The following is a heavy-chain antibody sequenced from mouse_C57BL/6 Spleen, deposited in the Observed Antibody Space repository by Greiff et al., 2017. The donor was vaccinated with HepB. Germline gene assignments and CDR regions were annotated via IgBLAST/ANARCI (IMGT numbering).Heavy chain of an antibody. J-gene: IGHJ2*01. CDR2: IYPGDGDT. Sequence: QVQLKQSGPELVKPGASVKISCKASGYAFSSSWMHWVKQRPGQGLEWIGRIYPGDGDTNYNGKFKGKATLTADKSSSTGYMQLSSLTSEDSAVCYCAIGLHSYDFDYGGQGTTLTVSS. V-gene: IGHV1-82*01. CDR3: AIGLHSYDFDY. CDR1: GYAFSSSW. D-gene: IGHD1-2*01.